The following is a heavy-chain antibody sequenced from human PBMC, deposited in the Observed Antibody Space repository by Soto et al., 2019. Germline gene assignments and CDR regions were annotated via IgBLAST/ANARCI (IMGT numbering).Heavy chain of an antibody. V-gene: IGHV1-18*01. D-gene: IGHD1-26*01. CDR1: GYTFTSYG. CDR2: ISAYNGNT. J-gene: IGHJ6*02. CDR3: ARPVGVGARGSYGMDV. Sequence: QVQLVQSGAEVKKPGASVKVSCKASGYTFTSYGISWVRQAPGQGLAWMGWISAYNGNTNYAQKLQGRVTMTPDTSTSTAYMELRSLRSDDTAVYYCARPVGVGARGSYGMDVWGQGTTVTVSS.